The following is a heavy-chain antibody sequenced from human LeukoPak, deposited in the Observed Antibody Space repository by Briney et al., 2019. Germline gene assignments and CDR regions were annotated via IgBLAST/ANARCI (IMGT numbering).Heavy chain of an antibody. CDR1: GFTFSSYA. Sequence: GGSLRLSCAASGFTFSSYAMSWVRQAPGKGLEWVPAISGSGGSTYYADSVKGRFTISRDNSKNTLYLQMNSLRAEDTAVYYCAKDLRLLYYDFWSGSYGMDVWGQGTTVTVSS. CDR3: AKDLRLLYYDFWSGSYGMDV. J-gene: IGHJ6*02. D-gene: IGHD3-3*01. CDR2: ISGSGGST. V-gene: IGHV3-23*01.